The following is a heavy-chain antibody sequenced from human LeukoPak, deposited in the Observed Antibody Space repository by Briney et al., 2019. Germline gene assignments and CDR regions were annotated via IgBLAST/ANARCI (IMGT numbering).Heavy chain of an antibody. CDR1: GFTFSNYA. CDR3: AKGGSYYDSRLDY. Sequence: PGGSLRLSCAASGFTFSNYAMNWVRQAPGKGLEWVSSINNSGGRTYYADSVKGRFTISRDNSKNTLYLQMNSLRAEDTAVYYCAKGGSYYDSRLDYWGQGTLVTVSS. CDR2: INNSGGRT. V-gene: IGHV3-23*01. D-gene: IGHD3-22*01. J-gene: IGHJ4*02.